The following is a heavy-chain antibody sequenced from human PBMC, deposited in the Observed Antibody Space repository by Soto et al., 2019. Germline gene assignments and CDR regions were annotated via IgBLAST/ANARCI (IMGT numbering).Heavy chain of an antibody. CDR3: ARDPPSSTKVTIMDY. CDR2: ISDSSGTI. J-gene: IGHJ4*02. CDR1: GFTFTRHS. V-gene: IGHV3-48*02. Sequence: PGGSLRLSCAASGFTFTRHSMNWVRQAAGKGLEWISYISDSSGTIYYADSVKGRFTISRDNVQNSLYLQMNSLRDEDTAVYYCARDPPSSTKVTIMDYWGQGTQGTVS. D-gene: IGHD4-17*01.